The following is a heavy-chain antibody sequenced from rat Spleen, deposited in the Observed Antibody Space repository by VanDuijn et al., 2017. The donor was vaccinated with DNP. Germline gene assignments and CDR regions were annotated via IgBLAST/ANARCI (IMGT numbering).Heavy chain of an antibody. CDR1: GFTFSNYD. CDR3: ATHNYYFDY. Sequence: EVQLVESGGGLVQPGRSLKLSCAASGFTFSNYDMAWVRQAPTKGLEWVAAISPSGGSTYYRDSVKGRFTVSRDNTKSTLYLLMDSLRSEDTATYYCATHNYYFDYWGQGVMVTVSS. D-gene: IGHD1-11*01. J-gene: IGHJ2*01. V-gene: IGHV5-25*01. CDR2: ISPSGGST.